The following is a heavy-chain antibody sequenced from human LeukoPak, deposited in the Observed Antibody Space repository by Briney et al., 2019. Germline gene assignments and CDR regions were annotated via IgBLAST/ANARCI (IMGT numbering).Heavy chain of an antibody. V-gene: IGHV1-69*13. J-gene: IGHJ3*02. CDR3: ARLDTAMVIHAFDI. Sequence: SVKASCKASGGTFSSYAISWVRQAPGQGLEWMGGIIPIFGTANYAQKFQGRVTITADDSTSTAYMELSSLRSEDTAVYYCARLDTAMVIHAFDIWGQGTMVTVSS. CDR1: GGTFSSYA. D-gene: IGHD5-18*01. CDR2: IIPIFGTA.